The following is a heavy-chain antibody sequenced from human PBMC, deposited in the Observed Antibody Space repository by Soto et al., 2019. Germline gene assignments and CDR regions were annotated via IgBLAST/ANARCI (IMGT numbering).Heavy chain of an antibody. J-gene: IGHJ4*02. CDR2: IYYSGST. V-gene: IGHV4-59*01. CDR1: GGSISSYY. Sequence: SETLSLTCTVSGGSISSYYWSWIRQPPGKGLEWIGYIYYSGSTNYNPSLKSRVTISVDTSKNQFSLKLSSVTAADTAVYYCARVSYSGLALDYWGQGTLVTVSS. D-gene: IGHD2-15*01. CDR3: ARVSYSGLALDY.